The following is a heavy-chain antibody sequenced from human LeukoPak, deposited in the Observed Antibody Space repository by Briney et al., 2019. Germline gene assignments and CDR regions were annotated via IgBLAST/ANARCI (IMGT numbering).Heavy chain of an antibody. CDR2: ISSSGGST. J-gene: IGHJ4*02. CDR3: ARARDYYGSGTYYQSDY. CDR1: GFTFNSYA. Sequence: GGSLRLSCAASGFTFNSYAMSWVRRAPGKGLEWVSTISSSGGSTYYADSVKGRFTISRDNAKNSLYLQMNSLRAEDTAVYYCARARDYYGSGTYYQSDYWGQGTLVTVSS. V-gene: IGHV3-23*01. D-gene: IGHD3-10*01.